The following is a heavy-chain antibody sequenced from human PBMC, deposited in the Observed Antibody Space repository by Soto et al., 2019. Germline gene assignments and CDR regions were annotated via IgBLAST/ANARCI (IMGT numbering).Heavy chain of an antibody. CDR3: AHRISYDFWSGKGSYFDY. D-gene: IGHD3-3*01. CDR2: IYWDDDK. J-gene: IGHJ4*02. Sequence: QITLKESGPTLVKPTQTLTLTCTFSGFSLSNSGVGVGWIRQPPGKALEWLALIYWDDDKRYSPSLKSRLTITKDTSKNQVVLTMTNMDPVDTATYYCAHRISYDFWSGKGSYFDYWGQGTLVTVSS. CDR1: GFSLSNSGVG. V-gene: IGHV2-5*02.